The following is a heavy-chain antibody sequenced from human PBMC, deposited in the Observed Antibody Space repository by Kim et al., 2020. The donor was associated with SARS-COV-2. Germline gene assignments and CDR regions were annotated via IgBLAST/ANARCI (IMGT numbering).Heavy chain of an antibody. D-gene: IGHD2-2*01. CDR2: IYTSGST. CDR3: AREGGVPAYYFDY. CDR1: GGSISSGSYY. V-gene: IGHV4-61*02. J-gene: IGHJ4*02. Sequence: SETLSLTCTVSGGSISSGSYYWSWIRQPAGKGLEWIGRIYTSGSTNYNPSLKSRVTISVDTSKNQFSLKLSSVTAADTAVYYCAREGGVPAYYFDYWGQGTLVTVSS.